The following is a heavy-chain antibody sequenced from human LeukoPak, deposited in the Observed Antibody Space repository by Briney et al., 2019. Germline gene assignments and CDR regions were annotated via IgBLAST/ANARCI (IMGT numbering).Heavy chain of an antibody. V-gene: IGHV3-30*18. CDR3: AKEVGYGSPYFDY. J-gene: IGHJ4*02. D-gene: IGHD5-12*01. CDR1: GFTFSNYG. CDR2: ISFDGSSE. Sequence: GRSLRLSCAVSGFTFSNYGMHWVRQAPGKGLEWVALISFDGSSEYYADSVKGRFSISRDNSKNTLYLQMNNARVDDTAVYYCAKEVGYGSPYFDYWGQGTLVTVSS.